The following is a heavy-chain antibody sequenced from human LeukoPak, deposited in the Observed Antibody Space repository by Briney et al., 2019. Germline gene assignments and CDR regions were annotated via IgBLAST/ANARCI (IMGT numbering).Heavy chain of an antibody. D-gene: IGHD3-10*01. CDR3: AKGRGPVLLWFGEIDAFDI. CDR1: GFTFSSYA. V-gene: IGHV3-23*01. Sequence: GGSLRLSCAASGFTFSSYAMRWVRQAPGKGLEWVSAISGSGGSTYYADSVKGRFTISRDNSKNTLYLQMNSLRAEDTAVYYCAKGRGPVLLWFGEIDAFDIWGQGTMVTVSS. CDR2: ISGSGGST. J-gene: IGHJ3*02.